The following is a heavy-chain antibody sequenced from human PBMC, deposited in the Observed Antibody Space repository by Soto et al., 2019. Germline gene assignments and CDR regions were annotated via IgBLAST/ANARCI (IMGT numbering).Heavy chain of an antibody. Sequence: GSLRLSCAASGFTFSSYAMSWVRQAPGKGLEWVSAISGSGGSTYYADSVKGRFTISRDNSKNTLYLQMNSLRAEDTAVYYCAKDYCSGGICYSAFDIWGQGTMVTVSS. CDR2: ISGSGGST. CDR1: GFTFSSYA. V-gene: IGHV3-23*01. CDR3: AKDYCSGGICYSAFDI. D-gene: IGHD2-15*01. J-gene: IGHJ3*02.